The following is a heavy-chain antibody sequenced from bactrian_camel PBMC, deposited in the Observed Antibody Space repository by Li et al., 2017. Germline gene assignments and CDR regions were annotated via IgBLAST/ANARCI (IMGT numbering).Heavy chain of an antibody. CDR2: VHTGGGDL. J-gene: IGHJ6*01. Sequence: QVQLVESGGGSVQAGGSLQLSCAASGIEYRSRCMGWFRQSPGMGRDRVASVHTGGGDLYYADSVMGRFTISKDNAKNTLYLQMTGLKPEDTAMYYCAARDSRCGWFVYQLRPTDFPYWGQGTQVTVS. D-gene: IGHD3*01. CDR3: AARDSRCGWFVYQLRPTDFPY. CDR1: GIEYRSRC. V-gene: IGHV3S6*01.